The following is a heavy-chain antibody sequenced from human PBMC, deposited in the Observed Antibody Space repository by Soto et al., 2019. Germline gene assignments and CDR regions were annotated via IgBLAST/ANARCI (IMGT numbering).Heavy chain of an antibody. Sequence: EVQLLESGGGLVQPGGSLRLSCAASGFTFSSYAMSWVRQAPGKGLEWVSAISGSGVSTYYEDSVKGRFAVSRDNSKSMLYLQTESLRDEYTAIHYCANFPTGERAKVYQGFDIWGQGTMVTVSS. V-gene: IGHV3-23*01. CDR1: GFTFSSYA. D-gene: IGHD2-21*01. CDR3: ANFPTGERAKVYQGFDI. CDR2: ISGSGVST. J-gene: IGHJ3*02.